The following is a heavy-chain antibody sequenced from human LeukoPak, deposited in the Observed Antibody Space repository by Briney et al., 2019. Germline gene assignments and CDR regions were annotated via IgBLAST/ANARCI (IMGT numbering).Heavy chain of an antibody. D-gene: IGHD3-10*01. CDR1: GGSISSYY. CDR3: ARDLGGVGGFDY. CDR2: IYYSGNT. V-gene: IGHV4-59*01. Sequence: LETLSLTCTVSGGSISSYYWSWIRQPPGKGLEWIGYIYYSGNTNYNPSLKSRVTISVDTSKNQFSLKLSSVTAADTAVYYCARDLGGVGGFDYWGQGTLVTVSS. J-gene: IGHJ4*02.